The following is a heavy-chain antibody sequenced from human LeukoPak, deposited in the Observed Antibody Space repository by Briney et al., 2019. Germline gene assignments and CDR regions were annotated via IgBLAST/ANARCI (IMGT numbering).Heavy chain of an antibody. V-gene: IGHV4-34*01. CDR3: ARGRYSYAF. CDR1: GGSFSGYY. D-gene: IGHD5-18*01. CDR2: INHSGST. J-gene: IGHJ4*02. Sequence: PSETLSLTCAVYGGSFSGYYWSWIRQPPGKGLEWIGEINHSGSTNYNPSLKSRVTISVDTSKNQFSLKLNSVTAAETAVYYCARGRYSYAFWGQGTLVTVSS.